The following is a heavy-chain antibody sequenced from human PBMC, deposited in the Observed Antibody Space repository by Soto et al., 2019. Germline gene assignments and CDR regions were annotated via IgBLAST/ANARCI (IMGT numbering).Heavy chain of an antibody. CDR2: MYNTGST. Sequence: SETLSLTCTVSGGSISSGDYYWSWIRQPPGKGLEWIGYMYNTGSTVYNPPFKSRVTISVDTSKNQFSLKLNSVTAADTAVYYCARDLWGYCGTDCYPLDVWGQGTXVTVSS. CDR1: GGSISSGDYY. V-gene: IGHV4-61*08. J-gene: IGHJ6*02. D-gene: IGHD2-21*02. CDR3: ARDLWGYCGTDCYPLDV.